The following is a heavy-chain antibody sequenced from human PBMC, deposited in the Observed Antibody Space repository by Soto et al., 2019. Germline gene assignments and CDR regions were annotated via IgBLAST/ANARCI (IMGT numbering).Heavy chain of an antibody. V-gene: IGHV1-2*02. CDR3: AREKQYYGSGSYSYYYYYYGMDV. CDR1: GYTFTGYY. D-gene: IGHD3-10*01. CDR2: INPNSGGT. J-gene: IGHJ6*02. Sequence: ASVKVSCKASGYTFTGYYMHWVLQAPGQGLEWMGWINPNSGGTNYAQKFQGRVTMTRDTSISTAYMELSRLRSDDTAVYYCAREKQYYGSGSYSYYYYYYGMDVWGQGTTVTVSS.